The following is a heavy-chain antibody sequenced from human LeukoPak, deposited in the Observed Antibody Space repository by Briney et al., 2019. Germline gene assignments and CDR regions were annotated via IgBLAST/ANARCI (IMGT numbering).Heavy chain of an antibody. CDR3: ARDGREDIVLMVYAQGAFDI. V-gene: IGHV1-18*01. CDR2: ISAYNGNT. D-gene: IGHD2-8*01. J-gene: IGHJ3*02. Sequence: ASVKVSCKASGYTFTSYGISWVRQAPGQGLEWMGWISAYNGNTNYAQKLQGRVTMTTDTSTSTAYMELRSLRSDDTAVYYCARDGREDIVLMVYAQGAFDIWGQGTMVTVSS. CDR1: GYTFTSYG.